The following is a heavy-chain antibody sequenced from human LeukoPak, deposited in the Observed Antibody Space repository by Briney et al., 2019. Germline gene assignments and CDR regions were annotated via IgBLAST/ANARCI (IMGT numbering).Heavy chain of an antibody. J-gene: IGHJ3*02. CDR3: ARRPPALGAFDI. Sequence: PSETLSLTCTVSGGSIIRSSYYWGCIRQSPGKGLEWIGSIYYSDSGTMYYNPSLKSRVTMSADTSKNQFSLRVSSVTAADTAVYYCARRPPALGAFDIWGQGTMVSVSS. V-gene: IGHV4-39*01. CDR2: IYYSDSGTM. CDR1: GGSIIRSSYY.